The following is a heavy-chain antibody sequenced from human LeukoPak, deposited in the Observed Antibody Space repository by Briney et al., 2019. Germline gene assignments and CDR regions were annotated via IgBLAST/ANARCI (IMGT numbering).Heavy chain of an antibody. CDR3: ARDAKKYYYDSSGFY. V-gene: IGHV3-53*01. CDR1: GFTVSSNY. Sequence: GGSLGLSCAASGFTVSSNYMSWVRQAPGKGLEWVSVIYSGGSTYYADSVKGRFTISRDNSKNTLYLQMNSLRAEDTAVYYCARDAKKYYYDSSGFYWGQGTLVTVSS. J-gene: IGHJ4*02. CDR2: IYSGGST. D-gene: IGHD3-22*01.